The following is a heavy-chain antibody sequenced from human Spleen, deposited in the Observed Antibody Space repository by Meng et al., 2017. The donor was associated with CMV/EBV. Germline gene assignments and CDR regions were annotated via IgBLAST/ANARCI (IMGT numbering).Heavy chain of an antibody. V-gene: IGHV6-1*01. CDR1: GDSVSTNSAA. CDR3: ARDPAAFDF. J-gene: IGHJ4*02. Sequence: QVQVQQSGPGLVKPPQTLSLTCAIPGDSVSTNSAAWNWIRQSPSGGLEWLGRTYYKSKWYNDYAESVKSRITINPDTSKNQFSLQLNSVTPEDTAVYYCARDPAAFDFWGQGILVTVSS. CDR2: TYYKSKWYN. D-gene: IGHD6-25*01.